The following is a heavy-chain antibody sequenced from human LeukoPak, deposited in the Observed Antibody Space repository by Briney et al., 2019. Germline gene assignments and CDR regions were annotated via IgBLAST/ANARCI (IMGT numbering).Heavy chain of an antibody. CDR3: ARVLRYCSGGNCYSGGLGYMDV. V-gene: IGHV3-23*01. CDR1: GFTFSSYA. J-gene: IGHJ6*03. CDR2: ISGSGGST. D-gene: IGHD2-15*01. Sequence: PGGSLRLSCAASGFTFSSYAMSWVRQAPGKGLEWVSAISGSGGSTYYADSVKGRFTISRDNSKNMLYLQMNSLRAEDTAVYYCARVLRYCSGGNCYSGGLGYMDVWGKGTTVTISS.